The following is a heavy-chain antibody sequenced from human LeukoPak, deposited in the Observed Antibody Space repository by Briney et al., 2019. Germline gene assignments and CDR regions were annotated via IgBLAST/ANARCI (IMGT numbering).Heavy chain of an antibody. Sequence: PGGSLRLSCAASGFTFSSYWMTWVLQAPGKGLEWVANIKQDGSEKYYVDSVKGRFTISRDNAKNSLYLQMNSLRAEDTAVYYCAKITGYYYGSASYLIFDNWGQGTLVTVSS. CDR2: IKQDGSEK. CDR3: AKITGYYYGSASYLIFDN. V-gene: IGHV3-7*01. D-gene: IGHD3-10*01. J-gene: IGHJ4*02. CDR1: GFTFSSYW.